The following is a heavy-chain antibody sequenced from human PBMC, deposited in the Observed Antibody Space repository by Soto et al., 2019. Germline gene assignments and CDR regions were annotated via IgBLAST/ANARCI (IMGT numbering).Heavy chain of an antibody. D-gene: IGHD3-10*01. V-gene: IGHV3-74*03. J-gene: IGHJ4*02. CDR1: GFTFSTDW. Sequence: EAQLVQSGGGLIQPGGSMRLSCAASGFTFSTDWMHWDRQAPGKGLVWVSSIKPDGSLTPYADSVRGRFTISRDTSENPVYLQMNSLRAEDTAVYYCARDEGVTMVRGYDKWGQGTLVAVSS. CDR2: IKPDGSLT. CDR3: ARDEGVTMVRGYDK.